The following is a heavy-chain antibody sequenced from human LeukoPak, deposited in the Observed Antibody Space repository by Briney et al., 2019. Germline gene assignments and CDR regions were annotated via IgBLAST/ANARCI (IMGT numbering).Heavy chain of an antibody. CDR3: ARDHLCGSGSYYPDAYYYYYYYMDV. D-gene: IGHD3-10*01. CDR1: GFTFSSYA. J-gene: IGHJ6*03. Sequence: GGSLRLSCVASGFTFSSYAMHWVRQAPGKGLEWVAVISYDGSNKYYADSVKGRFTISRDNSKNTLYLQMNSLRAEDTAVYYCARDHLCGSGSYYPDAYYYYYYYMDVWGKGTTVTISS. V-gene: IGHV3-30*04. CDR2: ISYDGSNK.